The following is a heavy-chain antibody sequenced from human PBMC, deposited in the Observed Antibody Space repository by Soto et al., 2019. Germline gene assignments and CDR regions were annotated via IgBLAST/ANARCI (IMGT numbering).Heavy chain of an antibody. CDR1: GGSISSYY. Sequence: SETLSLTCTVSGGSISSYYWSWIRQPPGKGLEWIGYIYYSGSTNYNPSLKSRVTISVDTSKNQFSLQLSSVTAADTAVYYCARDTVFVLAALGYYCDVMDFWGQGTTVTVSS. J-gene: IGHJ6*02. CDR3: ARDTVFVLAALGYYCDVMDF. D-gene: IGHD2-15*01. V-gene: IGHV4-59*01. CDR2: IYYSGST.